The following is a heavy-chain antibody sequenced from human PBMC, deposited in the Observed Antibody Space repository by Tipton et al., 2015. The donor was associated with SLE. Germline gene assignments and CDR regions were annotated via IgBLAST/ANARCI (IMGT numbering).Heavy chain of an antibody. CDR2: IYNSGTT. CDR1: GGSVNTGNCY. D-gene: IGHD3-22*01. Sequence: TLSLTCTVSGGSVNTGNCYWTWIRQHPGKGPEWIGYIYNSGTTYYNPSLRGRITISIDTSKNQSFLSLNSVTAAVTAVYYCARVPYVYDSPSAFSWGQGSLVAVSS. CDR3: ARVPYVYDSPSAFS. V-gene: IGHV4-31*03. J-gene: IGHJ1*01.